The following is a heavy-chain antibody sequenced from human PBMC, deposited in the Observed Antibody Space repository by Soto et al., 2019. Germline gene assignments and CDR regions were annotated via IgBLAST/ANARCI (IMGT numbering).Heavy chain of an antibody. CDR2: ISAYNGNT. V-gene: IGHV1-18*01. J-gene: IGHJ5*02. CDR1: GYTFTSYG. CDR3: ARDLPGYCSGSSCYSVSGWFDP. Sequence: QVQLVQSGAEVKKSGASEKVACKASGYTFTSYGISWVRQAPGQGLEWMGWISAYNGNTNYAQKLQGRVTMTTDTSTSTAYMELRSLRSDDTAVYYCARDLPGYCSGSSCYSVSGWFDPCCQGTLVTVSS. D-gene: IGHD2-15*01.